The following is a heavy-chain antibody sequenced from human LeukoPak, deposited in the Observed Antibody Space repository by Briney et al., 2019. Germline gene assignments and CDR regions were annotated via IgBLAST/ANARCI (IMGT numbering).Heavy chain of an antibody. CDR1: GFTFSSYA. J-gene: IGHJ4*02. D-gene: IGHD3-10*01. CDR2: ISDSGGST. CDR3: AKGYRSGSWNYFDY. Sequence: PGGSLRLSCAASGFTFSSYAMSWVRQAPGKGLEWVSAISDSGGSTYYADSVKGRFTISRDNSKNTLYLQMNSLRAEDTAVYYCAKGYRSGSWNYFDYWGQGTLVTVSS. V-gene: IGHV3-23*01.